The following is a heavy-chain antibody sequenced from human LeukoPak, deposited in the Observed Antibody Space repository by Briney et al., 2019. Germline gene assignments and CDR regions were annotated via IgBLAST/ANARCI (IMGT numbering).Heavy chain of an antibody. D-gene: IGHD1-26*01. V-gene: IGHV3-11*06. CDR1: GFTFSDSY. CDR3: ARVRGGGGGSFYFDY. J-gene: IGHJ4*02. CDR2: ISSSSSYI. Sequence: PGGSLRLSCAASGFTFSDSYMTWIRQAPGKGLEWVSSISSSSSYIYYADSLKGRFTISRDNAKNSLYLQMNSLRAEDTAVYYCARVRGGGGGSFYFDYWGQGTLVTVSS.